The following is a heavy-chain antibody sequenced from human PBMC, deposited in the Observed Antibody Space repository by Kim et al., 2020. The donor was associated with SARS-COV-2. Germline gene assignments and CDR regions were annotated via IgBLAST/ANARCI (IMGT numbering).Heavy chain of an antibody. J-gene: IGHJ4*02. V-gene: IGHV1-46*01. CDR1: GYTFTSYY. CDR2: INPSGGST. CDR3: AGCSSTSCYPGRELDY. Sequence: ASVKVSCKASGYTFTSYYMHWVRQAPGQGLEWMGIINPSGGSTSYAQKFQGRVTMTRDTSTSTVYMELSSLRSEDTAVYYCAGCSSTSCYPGRELDYWGQGTLVTVSS. D-gene: IGHD2-2*01.